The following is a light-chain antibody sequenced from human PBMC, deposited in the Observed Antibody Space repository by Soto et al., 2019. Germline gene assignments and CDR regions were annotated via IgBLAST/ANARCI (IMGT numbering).Light chain of an antibody. V-gene: IGKV3-20*01. CDR2: HAS. J-gene: IGKJ4*01. CDR3: HQYASSPLT. Sequence: EIVLTQSPGTLSLSPGERAALSCRASQSVGNNFLGWYQQKPGQSPRLLIYHASNRATGIPDRFSGTASGTDFTLIISRLEPEDFALYYCHQYASSPLTFGGRTKVEIK. CDR1: QSVGNNF.